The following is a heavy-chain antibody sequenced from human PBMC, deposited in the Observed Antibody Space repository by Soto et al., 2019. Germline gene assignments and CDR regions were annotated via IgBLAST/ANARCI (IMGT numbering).Heavy chain of an antibody. V-gene: IGHV3-23*01. J-gene: IGHJ3*02. CDR3: AKDPNGDYVGAFDI. Sequence: EVQLLESGGGLVQPGGSLRLSCAASGFTFSSYAMSWVRQAPGAGLEWVSGISASGGSTYYADSVKGRFTISRDNSKNNLFLQMTSLRAEDTALYYCAKDPNGDYVGAFDIWGRGTMVTVSS. D-gene: IGHD4-17*01. CDR1: GFTFSSYA. CDR2: ISASGGST.